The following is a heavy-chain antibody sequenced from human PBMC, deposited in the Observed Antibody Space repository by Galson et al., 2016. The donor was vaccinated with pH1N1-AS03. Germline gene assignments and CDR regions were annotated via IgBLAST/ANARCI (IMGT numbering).Heavy chain of an antibody. CDR2: FSLDSDLI. CDR1: GFSLDLYA. Sequence: SLRLSCAVSGFSLDLYAMHWVRQIPGKGLEWVSGFSLDSDLIGYADSVKGRITVSRDKDKNSLYLEMNNLRTEDTALYYCTKDLVPGGADVWGQGTTVTVSS. J-gene: IGHJ6*02. D-gene: IGHD3-16*01. CDR3: TKDLVPGGADV. V-gene: IGHV3-9*01.